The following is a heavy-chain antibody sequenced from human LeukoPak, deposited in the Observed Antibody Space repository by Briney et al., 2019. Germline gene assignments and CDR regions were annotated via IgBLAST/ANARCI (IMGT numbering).Heavy chain of an antibody. CDR1: GGSISSGDYY. Sequence: SETLSLTCTVSGGSISSGDYYWSWIRQPPGKGLEWIGYIYYSGSTYYNPSLKSRVTISVDTSKNQFSLKLSSVTAADTAAYYCARDHVVVVPHAFDIWGQGTMVTVSS. V-gene: IGHV4-30-4*01. D-gene: IGHD3-22*01. CDR3: ARDHVVVVPHAFDI. J-gene: IGHJ3*02. CDR2: IYYSGST.